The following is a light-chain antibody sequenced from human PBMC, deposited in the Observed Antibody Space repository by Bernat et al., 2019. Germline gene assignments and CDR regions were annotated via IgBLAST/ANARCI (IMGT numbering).Light chain of an antibody. CDR1: QGISSW. J-gene: IGKJ4*01. V-gene: IGKV1D-12*01. Sequence: DIQMTQSPSSVSASVGDRVTITCRASQGISSWLVWYQQKPGKAPKLLIYAASTLQSGIPSMFSGSGFGTDFTLTIRSLQPEDFATYYCQQSNSCPLTFGGGTKVEIK. CDR3: QQSNSCPLT. CDR2: AAS.